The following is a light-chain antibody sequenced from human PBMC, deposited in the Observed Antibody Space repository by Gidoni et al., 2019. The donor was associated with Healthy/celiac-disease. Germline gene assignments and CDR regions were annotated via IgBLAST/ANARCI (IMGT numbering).Light chain of an antibody. CDR2: DAS. J-gene: IGKJ3*01. V-gene: IGKV3-11*01. CDR3: QQRSTWPHPFT. Sequence: ETVLTKSAATLSLSPGERATLSCRASQSVSSYLAWYQQKPGQAPRLLIYDASNRATGIPARFSGSGSGIDFTLPISSLAPEDFAVYYCQQRSTWPHPFTCGPGTKVDIK. CDR1: QSVSSY.